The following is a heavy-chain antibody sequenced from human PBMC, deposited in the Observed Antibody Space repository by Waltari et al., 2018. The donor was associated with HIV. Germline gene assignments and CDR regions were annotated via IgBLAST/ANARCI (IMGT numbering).Heavy chain of an antibody. CDR3: AKEGATLTTSAYFYYYGMDV. Sequence: SCAASGFTFTGYDIHWVRQAPGKGLEWVAFMRYDGTNKYYADSVKGRLTISRDNSNNSLYLQMNSLRAEDTALYYCAKEGATLTTSAYFYYYGMDVWGQGTTVTVSS. CDR1: GFTFTGYD. CDR2: MRYDGTNK. D-gene: IGHD4-4*01. J-gene: IGHJ6*02. V-gene: IGHV3-30*02.